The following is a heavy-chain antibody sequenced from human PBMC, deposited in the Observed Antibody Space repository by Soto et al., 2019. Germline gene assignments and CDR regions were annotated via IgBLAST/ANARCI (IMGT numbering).Heavy chain of an antibody. CDR3: ARDLGFYYDSSGYLDY. Sequence: PSETLSLTCTVSGGSIKSGDYYWTWIPQPPGKGLEFIGYIYYSANTYYNPSLKSRVTISVDTSKNHLSLKLSSVTAADTAVYYCARDLGFYYDSSGYLDYWGQGTLVTVSS. V-gene: IGHV4-30-4*02. D-gene: IGHD3-22*01. CDR1: GGSIKSGDYY. J-gene: IGHJ4*02. CDR2: IYYSANT.